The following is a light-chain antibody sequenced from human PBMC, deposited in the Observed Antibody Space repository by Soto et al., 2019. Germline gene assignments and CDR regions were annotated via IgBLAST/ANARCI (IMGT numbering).Light chain of an antibody. CDR3: QSYDSSLSGLVV. CDR2: YTP. CDR1: SSNIGAGYD. Sequence: QSALTQPPSVSGAPGQRVTISCAGSSSNIGAGYDVHWYQQLPGTAPKLLISYTPNRPSGVPDRFSGSKSGTSASLAISGLQAEDEADYYCQSYDSSLSGLVVFGGGTKLTVL. J-gene: IGLJ2*01. V-gene: IGLV1-40*01.